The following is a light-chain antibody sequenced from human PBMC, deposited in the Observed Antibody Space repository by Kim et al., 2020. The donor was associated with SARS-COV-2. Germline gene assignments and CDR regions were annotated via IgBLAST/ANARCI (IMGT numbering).Light chain of an antibody. Sequence: QSVLTQPPSASGTPGQRVTISCSGSSSNIGSNYVYWYQQLPGTAPKLLIYSNNQRPSGVPDRFSGSKSGTSASLAISGLRSEDEADYYCAAWDDSLSGVVFGGGTQPTVL. CDR3: AAWDDSLSGVV. CDR1: SSNIGSNY. CDR2: SNN. V-gene: IGLV1-47*02. J-gene: IGLJ2*01.